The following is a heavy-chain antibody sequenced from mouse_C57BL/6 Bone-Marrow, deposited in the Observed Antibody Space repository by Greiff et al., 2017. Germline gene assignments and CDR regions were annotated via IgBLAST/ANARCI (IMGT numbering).Heavy chain of an antibody. J-gene: IGHJ2*01. D-gene: IGHD3-3*01. Sequence: VQLQQPGAELVRPGPSVKLSCKASGYTFTSYWMHWVKQRPGQGLEWLGVIDPSDSYTNYTQKFKGKATLTVDTSSSTAYMQLSNLTSEDSAVYYCARWLDYWGQGTTLTGSS. CDR2: IDPSDSYT. CDR3: ARWLDY. CDR1: GYTFTSYW. V-gene: IGHV1-59*01.